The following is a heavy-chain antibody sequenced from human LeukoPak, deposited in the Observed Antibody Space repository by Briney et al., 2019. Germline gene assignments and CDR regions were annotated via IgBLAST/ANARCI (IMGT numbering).Heavy chain of an antibody. CDR3: ARQIGAKWLVWTY. Sequence: SETLSLTCTVSGGSISSYYWSWIRQPPGKGLEWIGYIYYSGSTNYNPSLKSRVTISVDTSKNQFSLKLSSVNAADTAVYYCARQIGAKWLVWTYWGQGTLVTVSS. CDR1: GGSISSYY. CDR2: IYYSGST. J-gene: IGHJ4*02. D-gene: IGHD6-19*01. V-gene: IGHV4-59*08.